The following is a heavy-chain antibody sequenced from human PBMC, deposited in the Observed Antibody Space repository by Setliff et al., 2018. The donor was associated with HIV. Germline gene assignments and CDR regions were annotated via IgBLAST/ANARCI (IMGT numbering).Heavy chain of an antibody. CDR1: GYTFTSYG. Sequence: ASVKVSCKASGYTFTSYGISWVRQAPGQGLEWMGWINAYNGNTNYAQKLQGRVTMTTDTSTSTGYMELRSLRSDDTAVYYCTRPEISHPPTAFDIWGQGTMVTVSS. J-gene: IGHJ3*02. CDR2: INAYNGNT. V-gene: IGHV1-18*01. CDR3: TRPEISHPPTAFDI.